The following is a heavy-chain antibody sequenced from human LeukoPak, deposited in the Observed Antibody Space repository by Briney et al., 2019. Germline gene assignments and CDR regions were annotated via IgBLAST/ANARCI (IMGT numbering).Heavy chain of an antibody. CDR1: GFTFSSYA. CDR2: ISSNGGGT. V-gene: IGHV3-64*01. D-gene: IGHD2-2*02. CDR3: ARVQPGYTFDY. Sequence: PGGSLRLSCAASGFTFSSYAMHWVRQAPGKGLEYVSAISSNGGGTYYANSVKGRFTISRDNSKSTLYLQMGSLRAEDMAVYYCARVQPGYTFDYWGQGTLVTVSS. J-gene: IGHJ4*02.